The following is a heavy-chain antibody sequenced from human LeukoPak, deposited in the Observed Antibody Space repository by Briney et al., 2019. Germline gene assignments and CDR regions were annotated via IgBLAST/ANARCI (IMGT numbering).Heavy chain of an antibody. CDR1: GFTLSNSG. CDR3: AKILPDTVTADY. Sequence: QPGGSLRLSCTASGFTLSNSGMSWVRQAPGKGLEWVSGIPGSGGNTYYADSVKGRFTISRDNSKNTLYLQMNSLRAEDTAVYYCAKILPDTVTADYWGQGTLVTVSS. CDR2: IPGSGGNT. D-gene: IGHD4-11*01. J-gene: IGHJ4*02. V-gene: IGHV3-23*01.